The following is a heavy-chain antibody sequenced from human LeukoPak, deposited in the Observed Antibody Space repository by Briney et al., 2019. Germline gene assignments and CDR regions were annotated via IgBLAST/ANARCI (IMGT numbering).Heavy chain of an antibody. CDR1: RGSISGSIRSYY. J-gene: IGHJ4*02. CDR2: ISSSGST. CDR3: ARIPLGYSGAYYFDY. D-gene: IGHD5-12*01. V-gene: IGHV4-61*01. Sequence: SETLSLTCTVSRGSISGSIRSYYWSWLRQPPGKGLEWIGYISSSGSTNDHPSLRSRVPISVDTSKNQFFLNLSSVSAADTAVYYCARIPLGYSGAYYFDYWGQGTLVTVSP.